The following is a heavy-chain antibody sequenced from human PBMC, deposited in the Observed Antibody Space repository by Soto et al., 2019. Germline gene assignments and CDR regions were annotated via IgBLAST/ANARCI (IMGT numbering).Heavy chain of an antibody. J-gene: IGHJ4*02. CDR3: ARAPDYDFWSGYYNSPYFDY. CDR2: IIPIFGTA. V-gene: IGHV1-69*13. D-gene: IGHD3-3*01. CDR1: GGTFSSYA. Sequence: ASVKVSCKASGGTFSSYAISWVRQAPGQGLEWMGGIIPIFGTANYAQKFQGRVTITADESTSTAYMELSSLRSEDTAVYYCARAPDYDFWSGYYNSPYFDYWGQGTLVTVSS.